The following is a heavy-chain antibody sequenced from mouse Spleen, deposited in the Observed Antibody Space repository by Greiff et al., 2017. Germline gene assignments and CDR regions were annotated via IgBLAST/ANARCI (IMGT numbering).Heavy chain of an antibody. J-gene: IGHJ4*01. CDR3: ARGAMDY. V-gene: IGHV1-54*03. CDR2: INPGSGGT. Sequence: VQLQQSGAELVRPGTSVKVSCKASGYAFTNYLIEWVKQRPGQGLEWIGVINPGSGGTNYNEKFKGKATLTADKSSSTAYMQLSSLTSDDSAVYFCARGAMDYWGQGTSVTVSS. CDR1: GYAFTNYL.